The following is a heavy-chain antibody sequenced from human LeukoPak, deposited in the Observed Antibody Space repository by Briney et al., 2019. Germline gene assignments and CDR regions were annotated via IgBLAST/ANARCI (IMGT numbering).Heavy chain of an antibody. V-gene: IGHV7-4-1*02. CDR3: ARVYKDSSSSWFYYYYGMDV. Sequence: ASVKVSCKASGYTFTSYAMNWVRQAPGQGLEWMGWINTNTGNPTYAQGFTGRFVFSLDTSVSTAYLQISSLEAEDTAVYYCARVYKDSSSSWFYYYYGMDVWGQGTTVTVSS. D-gene: IGHD6-13*01. CDR1: GYTFTSYA. CDR2: INTNTGNP. J-gene: IGHJ6*02.